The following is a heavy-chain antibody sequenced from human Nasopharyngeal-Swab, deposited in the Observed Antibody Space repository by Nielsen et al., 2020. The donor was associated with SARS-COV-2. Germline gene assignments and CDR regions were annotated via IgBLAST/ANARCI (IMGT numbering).Heavy chain of an antibody. CDR3: ARQSRGYSYGYFDY. CDR1: GFIFSSYW. CDR2: IYHSGST. D-gene: IGHD5-18*01. V-gene: IGHV4-38-2*01. Sequence: ESLKISCEASGFIFSSYWMSWVRQAPGKGLEWIGSIYHSGSTYYNPSLKSRVTISVDTSKNQFSLKLSSVTAADTAVYYCARQSRGYSYGYFDYWGQGTLVTVSS. J-gene: IGHJ4*02.